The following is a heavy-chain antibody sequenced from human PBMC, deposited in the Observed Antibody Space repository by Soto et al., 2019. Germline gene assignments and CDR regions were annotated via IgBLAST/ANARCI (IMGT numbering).Heavy chain of an antibody. CDR3: ARHRSISTVMDV. Sequence: GESLKISCKGTQYIFTNYWISWVRQMPGKGLEWMGIIYPRDSDTRYSPSFQGQVTISADKSISTAYLQWSSLKASDTAMYYCARHRSISTVMDVWGQGTSVTVSS. V-gene: IGHV5-51*01. CDR1: QYIFTNYW. CDR2: IYPRDSDT. J-gene: IGHJ6*02. D-gene: IGHD6-6*01.